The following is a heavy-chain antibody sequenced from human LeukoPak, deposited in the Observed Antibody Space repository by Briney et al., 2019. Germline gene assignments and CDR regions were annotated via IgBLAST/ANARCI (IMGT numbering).Heavy chain of an antibody. V-gene: IGHV3-23*01. CDR1: GLTFSSYA. J-gene: IGHJ4*02. Sequence: AGSLRLPCAASGLTFSSYAMSWVRQAPGKGLEWVSAISGSGGSTYYADSVKGRFTISRDNSKNTLYLQMNSLRAEDTAVYYCAKLERGYSYGTIDYWGQGTLVTVSS. CDR2: ISGSGGST. D-gene: IGHD5-18*01. CDR3: AKLERGYSYGTIDY.